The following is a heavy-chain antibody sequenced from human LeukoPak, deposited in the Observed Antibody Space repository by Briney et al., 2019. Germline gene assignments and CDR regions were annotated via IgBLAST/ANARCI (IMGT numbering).Heavy chain of an antibody. CDR3: AKDRTVGASYWYFDL. V-gene: IGHV3-23*01. D-gene: IGHD1-26*01. Sequence: GGSLRLSCAASGFTFNNYAMTWVRQAPGKGLEWVSAISASGGSTYYADSVKGRFTISRDNSKNTLYLQMNSLRAEDTAIYYCAKDRTVGASYWYFDLWGRGTLVTVSS. J-gene: IGHJ2*01. CDR2: ISASGGST. CDR1: GFTFNNYA.